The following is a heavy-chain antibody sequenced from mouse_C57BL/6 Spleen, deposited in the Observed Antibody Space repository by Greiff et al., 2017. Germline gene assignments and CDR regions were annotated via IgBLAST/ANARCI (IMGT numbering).Heavy chain of an antibody. CDR1: GYTFTDYN. J-gene: IGHJ3*01. CDR2: INPNNGGT. CDR3: ARWECNCEDWFAY. Sequence: EVQLQQSGPELVKPGASVKMSCKASGYTFTDYNMHWVKQSHGKSLEWIGYINPNNGGTSYNQKFKGKATLTVNKSSSTAYMELRSLTSEDSAVYYCARWECNCEDWFAYWGQGTLVTVSA. D-gene: IGHD2-1*01. V-gene: IGHV1-22*01.